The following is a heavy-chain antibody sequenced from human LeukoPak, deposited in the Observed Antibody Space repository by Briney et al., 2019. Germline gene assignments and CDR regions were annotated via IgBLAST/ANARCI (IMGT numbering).Heavy chain of an antibody. V-gene: IGHV3-21*01. D-gene: IGHD3-10*01. J-gene: IGHJ4*02. CDR3: AREPEEHDSGTYHFDY. CDR2: ISSSGNYI. CDR1: GFTFSSYA. Sequence: GGSLRLSCAASGFTFSSYAMSWVRQAPGKGLEWVSSISSSGNYIYYANSVKGRFTISRDNGKSSLYLQLNSLRAEDTAVYYCAREPEEHDSGTYHFDYWGQGTLVTVSS.